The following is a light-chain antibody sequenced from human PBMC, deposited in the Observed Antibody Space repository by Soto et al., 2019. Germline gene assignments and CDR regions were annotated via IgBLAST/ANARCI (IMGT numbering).Light chain of an antibody. CDR2: YDS. CDR3: QVWDSSSDHLCV. Sequence: SYELTQPPSVSVAPGKTARITCGGNNIGSKSVHWYQQKPGQAPVLVIYYDSDRPSGIPERFSGSNSGNTATLTISRVEAGDEADYYCQVWDSSSDHLCVFGPGTKLTVL. CDR1: NIGSKS. V-gene: IGLV3-21*04. J-gene: IGLJ1*01.